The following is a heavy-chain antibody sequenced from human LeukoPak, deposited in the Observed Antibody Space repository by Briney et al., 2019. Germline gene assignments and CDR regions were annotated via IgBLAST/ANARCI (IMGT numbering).Heavy chain of an antibody. J-gene: IGHJ4*02. CDR1: GGSFSGFY. V-gene: IGHV4-34*01. Sequence: SETLSLTCAVYGGSFSGFYWSWIRQPPGKGLEWIGQISPSGGTIYNPSLKSRVTISVDASKNQVSLKLSSVTAADTAVYYCARGNDYWGQGTLVTVSS. CDR3: ARGNDY. CDR2: ISPSGGT.